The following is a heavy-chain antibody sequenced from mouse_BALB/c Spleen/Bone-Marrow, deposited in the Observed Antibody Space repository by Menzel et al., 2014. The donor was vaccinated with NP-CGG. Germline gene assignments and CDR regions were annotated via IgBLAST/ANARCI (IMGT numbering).Heavy chain of an antibody. CDR1: GYTFTDKW. D-gene: IGHD2-4*01. Sequence: VQLQQSGAELGMPGASVKMSCKASGYTFTDKWMYWVKQRPGQGLEWIGAIDTSDSYTNYNQKFMGKASLTVDASSSTAYMQVSSLTSDDSAVYYCARGGHDFSLDYWGQGTSVTVS. CDR2: IDTSDSYT. V-gene: IGHV1-69*01. J-gene: IGHJ4*01. CDR3: ARGGHDFSLDY.